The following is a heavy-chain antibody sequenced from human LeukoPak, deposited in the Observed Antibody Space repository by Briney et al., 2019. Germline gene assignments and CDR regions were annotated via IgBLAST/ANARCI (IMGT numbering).Heavy chain of an antibody. D-gene: IGHD1-1*01. Sequence: GGSLRLSCAPSGSTSDTHTMTWVRQPPGKGLEWVSSIHDDGAKTYYADSVKGRFTISRDNSKSTLFLQMNSLRADDTALYYCAKPLRPTTSYFDSWGQGTLVTVSS. CDR1: GSTSDTHT. V-gene: IGHV3-23*01. CDR3: AKPLRPTTSYFDS. J-gene: IGHJ4*02. CDR2: IHDDGAKT.